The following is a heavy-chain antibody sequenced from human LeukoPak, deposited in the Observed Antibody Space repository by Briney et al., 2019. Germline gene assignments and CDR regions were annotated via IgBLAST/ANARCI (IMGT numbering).Heavy chain of an antibody. CDR3: ARGRPHGNDY. Sequence: GGSLRLSCAASGFTFSDYWMSWVRQAPGKGLEWVANIKQDGSEKYYVDSMRGRFSISRDNAKNTLYLQMNSLRVEDTAVYYCARGRPHGNDYWGQGTLVTVSS. V-gene: IGHV3-7*01. D-gene: IGHD4-23*01. J-gene: IGHJ4*02. CDR1: GFTFSDYW. CDR2: IKQDGSEK.